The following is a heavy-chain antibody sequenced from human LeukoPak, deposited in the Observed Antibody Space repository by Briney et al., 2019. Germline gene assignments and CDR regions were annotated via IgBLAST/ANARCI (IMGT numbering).Heavy chain of an antibody. CDR1: GFTFSGSA. J-gene: IGHJ4*02. CDR2: IRSKANSYAT. V-gene: IGHV3-73*01. D-gene: IGHD3-10*01. CDR3: ARANRGLTLVRGVLTPKLYSPLDY. Sequence: GGSLRLSCAASGFTFSGSAMHWVRQASGKGLEWVGRIRSKANSYATAYAASVKGRFTISRDNSKNTLYLQMNSLRAEDTAVYYCARANRGLTLVRGVLTPKLYSPLDYWGQGTLVTVSS.